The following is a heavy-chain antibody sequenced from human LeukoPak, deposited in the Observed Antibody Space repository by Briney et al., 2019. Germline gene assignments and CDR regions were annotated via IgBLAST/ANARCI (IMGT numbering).Heavy chain of an antibody. CDR2: LSDSAVSS. Sequence: GGSLRLSCAVSGFTFSTFAMNWVRQAPGKGLEWVSSLSDSAVSSYYADSVKGRFTISRDNSKNTFYLQMNSLRAEDTATYYCAKAPDSSGFPSYFDSWGQGTLVAVSS. D-gene: IGHD3-22*01. V-gene: IGHV3-23*01. CDR3: AKAPDSSGFPSYFDS. CDR1: GFTFSTFA. J-gene: IGHJ4*02.